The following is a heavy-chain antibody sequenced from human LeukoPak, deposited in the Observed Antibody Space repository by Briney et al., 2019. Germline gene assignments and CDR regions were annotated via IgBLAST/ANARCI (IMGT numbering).Heavy chain of an antibody. CDR2: IYYSGGT. CDR1: GGSISSSSYY. D-gene: IGHD3-10*01. J-gene: IGHJ4*02. CDR3: AIDYGSGSYYIPGDY. Sequence: PSETLSLTCTVSGGSISSSSYYWGWIRQPPGKGLEWIGSIYYSGGTYYNPSLKSRVTISVDTSKNQFSLKLSSVTAADTAVYYCAIDYGSGSYYIPGDYWGQGTLVTVSS. V-gene: IGHV4-39*01.